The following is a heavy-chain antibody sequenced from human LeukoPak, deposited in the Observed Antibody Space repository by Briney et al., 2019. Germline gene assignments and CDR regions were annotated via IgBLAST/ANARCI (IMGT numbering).Heavy chain of an antibody. Sequence: SGPTLVNPTQTLTLTCTFSGFSLGTSGMCVSWIRQPPGKALEWLARIDWDDDKHYSTSLKTRLTISKDTSKNQVVFTMTNMDPVDTATYYCAHSDPNSGNYVWGQGTLVTVSS. CDR3: AHSDPNSGNYV. CDR1: GFSLGTSGMC. D-gene: IGHD1-26*01. CDR2: IDWDDDK. J-gene: IGHJ4*02. V-gene: IGHV2-70*12.